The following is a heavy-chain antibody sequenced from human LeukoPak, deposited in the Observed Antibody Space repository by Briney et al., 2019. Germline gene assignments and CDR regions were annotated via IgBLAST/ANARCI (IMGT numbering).Heavy chain of an antibody. V-gene: IGHV4-34*01. J-gene: IGHJ4*02. CDR1: GGSFSGYY. CDR2: INHSGST. D-gene: IGHD1-26*01. CDR3: ASSGSYYRRLDY. Sequence: APETLSLTCAVYGGSFSGYYWSWIRQPPGKGLEWIGEINHSGSTNYDPSLKSRVTISVDTSKNQFSLKLSSVTAADTAVYYCASSGSYYRRLDYWGQGTLVTVSS.